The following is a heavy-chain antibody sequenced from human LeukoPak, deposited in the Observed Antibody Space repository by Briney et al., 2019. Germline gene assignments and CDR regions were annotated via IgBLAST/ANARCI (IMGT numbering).Heavy chain of an antibody. J-gene: IGHJ3*02. CDR2: IYYSGST. D-gene: IGHD5-12*01. CDR1: GGSISSYY. CDR3: AKLRMFLADAFDI. V-gene: IGHV4-59*01. Sequence: SETLSLTCTVSGGSISSYYWSWIRQPPGKGLEWIGYIYYSGSTNYNPSLKSRVTISVDTSKNQFSLKLSSVTAADTAVYYCAKLRMFLADAFDIWGQGTMVTVSS.